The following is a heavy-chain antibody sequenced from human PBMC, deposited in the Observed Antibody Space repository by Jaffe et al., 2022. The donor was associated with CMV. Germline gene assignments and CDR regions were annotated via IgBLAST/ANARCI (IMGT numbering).Heavy chain of an antibody. CDR2: IYYSGST. J-gene: IGHJ6*03. D-gene: IGHD5-18*01. CDR3: ARALHTAMAPYYYYYMDV. Sequence: QVQLQESGPGLVKPSETLSLTCTVSGGSISSYYWSWIRQPPGKGLEWIGYIYYSGSTNYNPSLKSRVTISVDTSKNQFSLKLSSVTAADTAVYYCARALHTAMAPYYYYYMDVWGKGTTVTVSS. CDR1: GGSISSYY. V-gene: IGHV4-59*01.